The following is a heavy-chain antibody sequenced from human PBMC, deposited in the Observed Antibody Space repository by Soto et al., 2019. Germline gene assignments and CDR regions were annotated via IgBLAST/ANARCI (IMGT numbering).Heavy chain of an antibody. CDR3: TRDTVATITLDY. J-gene: IGHJ4*02. V-gene: IGHV3-33*01. CDR1: GFTFSNYG. D-gene: IGHD5-12*01. CDR2: IWYDGSNK. Sequence: QVQLVESRGGVVQPGRSLRLSCAAPGFTFSNYGMHWVRQAPGKGLEWVAVIWYDGSNKYYADSVKGRFTISRDNSKNTLYLQMNSLRAEDTAVYYCTRDTVATITLDYCGQGTLVTVSS.